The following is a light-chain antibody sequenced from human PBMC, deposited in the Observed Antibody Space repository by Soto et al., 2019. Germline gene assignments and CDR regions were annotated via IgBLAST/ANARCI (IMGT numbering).Light chain of an antibody. J-gene: IGLJ1*01. CDR3: SSYTSSSLHV. V-gene: IGLV2-14*03. CDR1: SSDVGGYNY. CDR2: DVS. Sequence: SALTQPAYVSGSPGQSITISCTGTSSDVGGYNYVSWYQQHPGKAPKLMIYDVSNRPSGVSNRFSGSKSGNTASLTISGLQAEDEADYYCSSYTSSSLHVFGTGTKVTVL.